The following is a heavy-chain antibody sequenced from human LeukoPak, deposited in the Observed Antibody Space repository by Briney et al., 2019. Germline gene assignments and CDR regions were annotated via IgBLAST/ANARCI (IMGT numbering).Heavy chain of an antibody. V-gene: IGHV1-18*01. Sequence: ASVKVSCKASGYTFTSYAMNWVRQAPGQGLEWMGWISAYNGNTNYAQKLQGRVTMTTDTSTSTAYMELRSLRSDDTAVYYCARDESSGWSHFDYWGQGTLVTVSS. D-gene: IGHD6-19*01. CDR2: ISAYNGNT. J-gene: IGHJ4*02. CDR1: GYTFTSYA. CDR3: ARDESSGWSHFDY.